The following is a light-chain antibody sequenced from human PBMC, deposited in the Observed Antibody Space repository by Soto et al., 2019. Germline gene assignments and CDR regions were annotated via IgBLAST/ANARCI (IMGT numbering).Light chain of an antibody. CDR1: SSDLGDSNF. V-gene: IGLV2-11*01. J-gene: IGLJ3*02. Sequence: QSVLTQPRSLSGSPGQSVTISCTGASSDLGDSNFVSWYQQHPGEVPKLLIYDVNKRPSGVPDRFSGSKFGNTASLTISGLQAEDEADYYCCSYTGNWVFGVGTKLTVL. CDR3: CSYTGNWV. CDR2: DVN.